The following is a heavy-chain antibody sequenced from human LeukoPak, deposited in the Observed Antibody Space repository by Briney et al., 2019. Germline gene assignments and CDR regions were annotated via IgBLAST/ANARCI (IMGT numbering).Heavy chain of an antibody. CDR2: ISWNSDSI. CDR1: GFTFDDYA. V-gene: IGHV3-9*01. J-gene: IGHJ4*02. D-gene: IGHD5-24*01. CDR3: AKGGWPKRGGFDY. Sequence: PGGSLRLSCAASGFTFDDYAMHGVRQAPGKGLEWVSGISWNSDSIGYADSVKGRFTISRDNAKNSLYLQMNSLRAEDTALDYCAKGGWPKRGGFDYWGQGTLVTVSS.